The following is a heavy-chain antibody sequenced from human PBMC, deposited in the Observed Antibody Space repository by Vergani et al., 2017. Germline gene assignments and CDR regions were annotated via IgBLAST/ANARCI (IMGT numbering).Heavy chain of an antibody. J-gene: IGHJ6*03. CDR1: GFTFSSYA. Sequence: EVQLLESGGGLVQPGGSLRLSCAASGFTFSSYAMSWVRQAPGKGLEWVSAISGSGGSTYYADSVKGRFTISRDNSKNTLYLQMNSLRAEDTAVYYCAKAGCSSTSCYNYYYYMDVWSKGTTVTVSS. CDR3: AKAGCSSTSCYNYYYYMDV. D-gene: IGHD2-2*02. CDR2: ISGSGGST. V-gene: IGHV3-23*01.